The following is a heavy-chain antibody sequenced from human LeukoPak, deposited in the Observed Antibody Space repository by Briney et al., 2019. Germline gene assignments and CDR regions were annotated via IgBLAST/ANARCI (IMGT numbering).Heavy chain of an antibody. CDR2: ISGSGGST. Sequence: GGSLRLSCAASGFTFSSYAMSWVRQAPGKGLEWVSAISGSGGSTYYADSVKGRFTISRDNSKNTLYLQMNSLRAEDTAVYYCAKDPEWELFHPYFDYWGQGTLVTVSS. V-gene: IGHV3-23*01. CDR1: GFTFSSYA. D-gene: IGHD1-26*01. CDR3: AKDPEWELFHPYFDY. J-gene: IGHJ4*02.